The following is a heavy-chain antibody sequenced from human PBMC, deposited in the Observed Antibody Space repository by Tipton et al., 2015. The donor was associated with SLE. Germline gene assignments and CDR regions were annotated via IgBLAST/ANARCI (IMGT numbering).Heavy chain of an antibody. CDR3: AADYGDYADPLGY. CDR2: IYHSGST. CDR1: GYSIGSGYY. J-gene: IGHJ4*02. V-gene: IGHV4-38-2*01. D-gene: IGHD4-17*01. Sequence: TLSLTCAVSGYSIGSGYYWGWIRQPPGKGLEWIGSIYHSGSTYYNPSLKSRVTISVDTSKNQFSLKLSSVTAADTAVYYCAADYGDYADPLGYWGQGTLVTVSS.